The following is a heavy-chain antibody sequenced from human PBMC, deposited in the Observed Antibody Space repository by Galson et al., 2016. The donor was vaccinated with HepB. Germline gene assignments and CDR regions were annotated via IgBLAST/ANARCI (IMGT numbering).Heavy chain of an antibody. D-gene: IGHD6-13*01. Sequence: VWIRQLPGQGLEWIGSLYYSGTTYYSSSLKRRVTISVNTSKNHFSLRLNSVTAADTAVYYCARESYSSSTNWFDPWGQGTQVTVSS. CDR3: ARESYSSSTNWFDP. CDR2: LYYSGTT. V-gene: IGHV4-39*07. J-gene: IGHJ5*02.